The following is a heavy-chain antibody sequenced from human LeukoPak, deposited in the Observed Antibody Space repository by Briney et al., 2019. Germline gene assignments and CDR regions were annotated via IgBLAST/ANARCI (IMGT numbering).Heavy chain of an antibody. CDR3: AKDWNPMEGYYLDY. V-gene: IGHV3-9*01. J-gene: IGHJ4*02. Sequence: SGGSLRLSCAASGFTFDDYAMHWVRQAPGKGLEWVSGISWNSGSIGYADSVKGRFTISRDNAKNSLYLQMNSLRAEDTALYYCAKDWNPMEGYYLDYWGQGTLVTVSS. CDR1: GFTFDDYA. CDR2: ISWNSGSI. D-gene: IGHD1-1*01.